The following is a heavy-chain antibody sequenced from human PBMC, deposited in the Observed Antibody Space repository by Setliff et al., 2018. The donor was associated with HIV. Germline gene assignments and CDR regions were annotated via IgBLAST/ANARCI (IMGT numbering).Heavy chain of an antibody. D-gene: IGHD2-21*02. V-gene: IGHV4-39*07. CDR3: ATTECRGADCPQMYDY. Sequence: SETLSLTCAVSGGSVDSRDYYWGWIRQPPGKGLEWIGNILYGGTTYYTPSLKSRVTISVEASKRQWSLKLNSVTAADTAVYYCATTECRGADCPQMYDYWGQGILVTVSS. CDR2: ILYGGTT. CDR1: GGSVDSRDYY. J-gene: IGHJ4*02.